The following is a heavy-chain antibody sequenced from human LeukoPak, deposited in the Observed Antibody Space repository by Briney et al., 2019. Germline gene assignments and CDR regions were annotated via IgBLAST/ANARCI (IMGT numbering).Heavy chain of an antibody. J-gene: IGHJ4*02. CDR3: AKDGVWGSFAYYFDY. D-gene: IGHD3-16*01. V-gene: IGHV3-23*01. Sequence: GGSLRLSCAASGFTFSNYVMSWVRQAPGKGLEWVSAISGRGATTYYADSVKGRFTISRDNSKNTLSLQVDSLRAEDTAVYYCAKDGVWGSFAYYFDYWGQGALVTVSS. CDR2: ISGRGATT. CDR1: GFTFSNYV.